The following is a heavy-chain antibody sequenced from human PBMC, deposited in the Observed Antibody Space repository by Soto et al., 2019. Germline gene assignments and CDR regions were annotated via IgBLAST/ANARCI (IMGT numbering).Heavy chain of an antibody. V-gene: IGHV3-7*03. CDR1: GFTFSSYG. CDR2: IKRDGSGK. CDR3: VREGWTYYFDY. Sequence: EVQLVESGGGLVQPGGSLRLSCAASGFTFSSYGMSGVRQAPGKGLEWVANIKRDGSGKYYVDSVKGRFTISRDSAKNSLYLQMNSLRAEDTAIYYCVREGWTYYFDYWGQGTLVTVSS. J-gene: IGHJ4*02. D-gene: IGHD2-15*01.